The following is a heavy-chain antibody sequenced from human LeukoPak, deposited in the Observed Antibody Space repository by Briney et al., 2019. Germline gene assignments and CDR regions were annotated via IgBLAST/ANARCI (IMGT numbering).Heavy chain of an antibody. D-gene: IGHD3-10*02. CDR3: AELGITMIGGV. CDR1: GFTFSSYG. Sequence: GGSLRLSCAASGFTFSSYGMHWVRQTPGKGLEWVAVISYDGSSKYNEDSVKGRFTISRDNSKNTLYLQMNSLRVEDTAVYYCAELGITMIGGVWGKGTTVTISS. J-gene: IGHJ6*04. CDR2: ISYDGSSK. V-gene: IGHV3-30*18.